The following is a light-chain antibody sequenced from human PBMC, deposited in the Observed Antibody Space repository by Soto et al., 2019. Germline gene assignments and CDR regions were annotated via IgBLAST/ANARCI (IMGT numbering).Light chain of an antibody. V-gene: IGKV3-20*01. CDR1: QSISSTY. Sequence: EIVLTQSPGTLSLSPGERATLSCRASQSISSTYLTWYHQRPGQAPRLLIYDASRRATGIPDRFSGSGSGTDFSLTISRLEPEDFAVYYCQHYDSARWTFGLGTRWISN. J-gene: IGKJ1*01. CDR2: DAS. CDR3: QHYDSARWT.